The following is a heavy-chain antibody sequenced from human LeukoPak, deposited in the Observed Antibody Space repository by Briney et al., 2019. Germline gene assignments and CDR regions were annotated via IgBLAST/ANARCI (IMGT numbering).Heavy chain of an antibody. CDR1: GFTFSNYA. D-gene: IGHD6-19*01. Sequence: GGSLRLPCAASGFTFSNYAMHWVSQTPGRGREWVAVISYDGSNRYYADSVKGRFTISRDNSENTLYLQINSLRLEDSALYYCVRGSVAVAGPTDYWGQGTLVTVSS. V-gene: IGHV3-30*04. CDR3: VRGSVAVAGPTDY. J-gene: IGHJ4*02. CDR2: ISYDGSNR.